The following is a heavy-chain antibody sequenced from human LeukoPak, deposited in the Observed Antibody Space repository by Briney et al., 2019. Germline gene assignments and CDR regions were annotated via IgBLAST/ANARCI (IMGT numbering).Heavy chain of an antibody. Sequence: GGSLRLSCAASGFTFSSYSMNWVRQAPGKGLEWVSSISSSSSYIYYADSVKGRFTISRDNAKNSLYLQMNSLRAEDTAVYYCARISIHDAFDIWGQGTMVAVSS. CDR3: ARISIHDAFDI. D-gene: IGHD6-6*01. J-gene: IGHJ3*02. V-gene: IGHV3-21*01. CDR2: ISSSSSYI. CDR1: GFTFSSYS.